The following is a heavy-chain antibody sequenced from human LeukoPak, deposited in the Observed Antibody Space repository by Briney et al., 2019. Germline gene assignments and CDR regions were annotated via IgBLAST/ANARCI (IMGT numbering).Heavy chain of an antibody. V-gene: IGHV4-59*08. D-gene: IGHD3-16*02. CDR1: GGSINRDH. J-gene: IGHJ4*02. CDR3: ASVRGLGVITPYLDY. Sequence: SETLSLTCTVSGGSINRDHWGWIRQPPGKGLEWIGCISYTGSTHYNPSLKSRVTILVDTSKNHFSLKLSSVTAADTAVYYCASVRGLGVITPYLDYWGRGTLVTVSS. CDR2: ISYTGST.